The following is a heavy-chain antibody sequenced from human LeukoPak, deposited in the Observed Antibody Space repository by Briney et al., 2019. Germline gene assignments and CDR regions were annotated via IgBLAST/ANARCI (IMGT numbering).Heavy chain of an antibody. D-gene: IGHD6-19*01. CDR3: AKAEAYSSGSDFDY. V-gene: IGHV3-9*01. J-gene: IGHJ4*02. CDR1: GFTFDDYA. Sequence: SGGSLRLSCAASGFTFDDYAMHWVRHAPGKGLEWVSGISWNSGSIGYADSVKGRFTISRDNAKNSLYLQMNSLRAEDTALYYCAKAEAYSSGSDFDYWGQGTLVTVSS. CDR2: ISWNSGSI.